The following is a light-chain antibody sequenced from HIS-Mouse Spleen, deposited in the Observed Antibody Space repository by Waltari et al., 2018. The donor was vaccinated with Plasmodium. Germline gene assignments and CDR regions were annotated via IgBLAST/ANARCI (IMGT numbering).Light chain of an antibody. V-gene: IGKV3-11*01. CDR2: DAS. CDR1: QSLSSY. J-gene: IGKJ4*01. CDR3: QQRSNWPRVLT. Sequence: EIVLTQSPATLSLSPGARASQSLSSYLAWYQQKPGQAPRLLIYDASNRATGIPARFSGSGSGTDFTLTISSLEPEDFAVYYCQQRSNWPRVLTFGGGTKVEIK.